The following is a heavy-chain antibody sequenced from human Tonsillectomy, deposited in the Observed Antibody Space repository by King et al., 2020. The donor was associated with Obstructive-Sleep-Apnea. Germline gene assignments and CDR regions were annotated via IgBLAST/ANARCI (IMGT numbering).Heavy chain of an antibody. J-gene: IGHJ4*02. CDR2: INPHSGDT. CDR3: ASFSSSSHVDY. Sequence: QLVQSGAEVKKPGASVKVSCKASGYTFTAYLMHWVRQAPGQGLEWMGWINPHSGDTNFLKKFQGRVTMTRDTSINTAYMELTRLRSGDTAVYYCASFSSSSHVDYWGQGTLVTVSS. CDR1: GYTFTAYL. V-gene: IGHV1-2*02. D-gene: IGHD3-3*01.